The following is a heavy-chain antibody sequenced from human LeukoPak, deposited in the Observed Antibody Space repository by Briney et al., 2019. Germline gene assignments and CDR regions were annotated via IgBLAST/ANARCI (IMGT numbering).Heavy chain of an antibody. D-gene: IGHD6-13*01. V-gene: IGHV4-59*12. CDR1: GASINSFY. CDR3: ARIPTPIAAAGTVDY. Sequence: SETLSLTCTVSGASINSFYWSWLRQPPGKGLEWIGYIDNIESIKWNPSLKSRVTISVDTSKNQFSLKLSSVTAADTAVYYCARIPTPIAAAGTVDYWGQGTLVTVSS. J-gene: IGHJ4*02. CDR2: IDNIESI.